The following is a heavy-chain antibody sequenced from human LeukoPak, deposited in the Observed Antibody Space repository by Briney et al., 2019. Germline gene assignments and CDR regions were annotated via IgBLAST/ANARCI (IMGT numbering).Heavy chain of an antibody. CDR2: INHSGST. Sequence: SETLSLTCAVYGGSFSGYYWSWIRQPPGKGLEWIGEINHSGSTNYNPSLKSRVTISVDTSKNQFSLKLSSVTAADTAVYYCARGGKGYPFDYWGQGTLVTVSS. V-gene: IGHV4-34*01. D-gene: IGHD6-13*01. CDR3: ARGGKGYPFDY. J-gene: IGHJ4*02. CDR1: GGSFSGYY.